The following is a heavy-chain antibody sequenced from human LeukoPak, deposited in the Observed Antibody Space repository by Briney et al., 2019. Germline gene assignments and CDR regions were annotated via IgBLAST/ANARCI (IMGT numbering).Heavy chain of an antibody. Sequence: GGSLRLSCAASGFTFSSYWMSWVRQAPGKGLEWVANIKQDGSEKYYVDSVKGRFTISRDNAKNSLYLQMNSLRAEDTAVYYCARDNYDFWSGYYPHFDYWGQGTLVTVSS. CDR1: GFTFSSYW. V-gene: IGHV3-7*01. J-gene: IGHJ4*02. CDR3: ARDNYDFWSGYYPHFDY. D-gene: IGHD3-3*01. CDR2: IKQDGSEK.